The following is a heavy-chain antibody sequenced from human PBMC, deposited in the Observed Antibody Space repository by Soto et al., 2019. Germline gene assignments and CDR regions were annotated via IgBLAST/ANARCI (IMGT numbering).Heavy chain of an antibody. Sequence: PGGSLRLSCAASGFTFSSYWMSWVRQAPGKGLEWVANIKQDGSEKYYVDSVKGRFTISRDNAKNSLYLQMNSLRAEDTAVYYCARASSSGYISVYYWGQGTLVTVSS. CDR3: ARASSSGYISVYY. D-gene: IGHD3-22*01. V-gene: IGHV3-7*01. J-gene: IGHJ4*02. CDR2: IKQDGSEK. CDR1: GFTFSSYW.